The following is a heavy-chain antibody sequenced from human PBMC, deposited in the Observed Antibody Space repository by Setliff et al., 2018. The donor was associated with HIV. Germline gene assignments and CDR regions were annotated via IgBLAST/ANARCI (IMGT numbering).Heavy chain of an antibody. CDR2: MDVSSGST. CDR3: ARPPTVSGDFMWDSLHI. CDR1: GYSFTRFD. D-gene: IGHD1-26*01. J-gene: IGHJ3*02. Sequence: GASVKVSCKASGYSFTRFDINWVRQAAGQGPEWMGWMDVSSGSTVSAQKFQGRLTMTRDTSISTAYMEVNRLTSEETAVYYCARPPTVSGDFMWDSLHIWGQGTMVTVSS. V-gene: IGHV1-8*01.